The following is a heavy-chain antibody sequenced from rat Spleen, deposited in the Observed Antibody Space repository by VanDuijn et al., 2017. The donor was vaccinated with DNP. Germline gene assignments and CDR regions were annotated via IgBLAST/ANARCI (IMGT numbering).Heavy chain of an antibody. CDR2: ISFDGTGT. CDR1: GFTFSDYN. Sequence: EVQLVESGGGLVQPGRSLKLSCAASGFTFSDYNMAWVRQAPKKSLEWVATISFDGTGTYYRDSVKGRFTISRDNAKSSLYLQMNSLKSEDTATYYCARLSGDRFDYWGQGVMVTVSS. CDR3: ARLSGDRFDY. V-gene: IGHV5-7*01. D-gene: IGHD1-1*01. J-gene: IGHJ2*01.